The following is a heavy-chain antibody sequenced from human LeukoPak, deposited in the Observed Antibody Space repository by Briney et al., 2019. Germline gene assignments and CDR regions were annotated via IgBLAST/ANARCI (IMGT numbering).Heavy chain of an antibody. V-gene: IGHV4-34*01. J-gene: IGHJ4*02. CDR1: GGSFSGYY. CDR2: INHSGRI. D-gene: IGHD3-10*01. Sequence: PSETLSLTCAVYGGSFSGYYWSWIRQPPGKGLEWIGEINHSGRINCNLSLKSRVTISEHTSKNQFSLELTSVTAADTAVYYCARGGRSEYFGSGSHDYWGQGTLVTVSS. CDR3: ARGGRSEYFGSGSHDY.